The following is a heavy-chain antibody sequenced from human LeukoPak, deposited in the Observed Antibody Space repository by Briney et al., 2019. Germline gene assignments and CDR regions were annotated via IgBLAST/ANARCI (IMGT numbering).Heavy chain of an antibody. Sequence: ETLSLTCTVSGGSISSSSYYWGWIRQPPGKGLEWVANIKQDGGDTFYVDSVKDRFTISRDNANNSLYLQMNSLRVEDTAVYYCARGRIEMAAITRGFDIWGQGTLVTVSS. CDR1: GGSISSSSYY. CDR2: IKQDGGDT. D-gene: IGHD5-24*01. V-gene: IGHV3-7*01. CDR3: ARGRIEMAAITRGFDI. J-gene: IGHJ3*02.